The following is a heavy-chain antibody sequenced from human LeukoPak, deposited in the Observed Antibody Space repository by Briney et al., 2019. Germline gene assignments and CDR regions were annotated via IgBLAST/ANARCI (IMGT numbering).Heavy chain of an antibody. CDR2: INHSGST. CDR3: ARGLGSYYVDY. V-gene: IGHV4-34*01. CDR1: GESFSGYY. D-gene: IGHD1-26*01. Sequence: PSETLSLTCAVYGESFSGYYWSWIRQPPGKGLEWIGEINHSGSTNYNPSLKSRVTISVDTSKNQFSLKLSSVTAADTAVYYCARGLGSYYVDYWGQGTLVTVSS. J-gene: IGHJ4*02.